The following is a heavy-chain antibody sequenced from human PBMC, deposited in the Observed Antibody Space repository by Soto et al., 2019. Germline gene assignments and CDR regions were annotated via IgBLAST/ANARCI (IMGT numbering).Heavy chain of an antibody. CDR3: ARVRVRDWNYVVVYYYYYMDV. CDR2: INWNGGST. D-gene: IGHD1-7*01. CDR1: GFTFDDYG. Sequence: GGSLRPSCAASGFTFDDYGMSWVRQAPGKGLEWVSGINWNGGSTGYADSVKGRFTISRDNAKNSLYLQMNSLRAEDTALYHCARVRVRDWNYVVVYYYYYMDVWGKGTTVTVSS. V-gene: IGHV3-20*01. J-gene: IGHJ6*03.